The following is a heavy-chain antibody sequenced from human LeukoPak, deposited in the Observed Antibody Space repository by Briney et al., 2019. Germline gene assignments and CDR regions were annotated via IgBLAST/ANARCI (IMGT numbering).Heavy chain of an antibody. D-gene: IGHD4-23*01. J-gene: IGHJ4*02. CDR1: GFTFSSYW. V-gene: IGHV3-74*01. Sequence: GGSLRLSCAASGFTFSSYWMNWVRQAPGKGLVWVSRIASDGSSTTYADSVKGRFSISRDTAKNTLYLQMNSLRVADTAVYYCARGRPHGNDYWGQRTLVTASS. CDR2: IASDGSST. CDR3: ARGRPHGNDY.